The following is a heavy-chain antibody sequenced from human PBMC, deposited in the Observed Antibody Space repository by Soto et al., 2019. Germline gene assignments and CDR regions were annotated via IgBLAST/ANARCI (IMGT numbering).Heavy chain of an antibody. CDR1: GYTFTSYY. CDR2: INPSGGST. J-gene: IGHJ4*02. D-gene: IGHD6-13*01. Sequence: ASVKVSCKASGYTFTSYYMHWVRQAPGQGLEWMGIINPSGGSTSYAQKFQGRVTMTRDTSTSTVYMELSSLRSEDTAVYYCAREGYTGIAEAGLDYWGKGPLVTVSS. V-gene: IGHV1-46*01. CDR3: AREGYTGIAEAGLDY.